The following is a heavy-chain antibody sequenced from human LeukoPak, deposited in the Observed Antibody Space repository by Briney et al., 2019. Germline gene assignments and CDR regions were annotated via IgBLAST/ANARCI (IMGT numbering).Heavy chain of an antibody. Sequence: GGSLRLSCAASGFTFSSYAMHWVRQAPGKGLEWVSLIYSGGNSDYADSVKGRFTISRDNSKNTLYLQMNSLRAEDTAVYYCAKDLFSPPGIAMVWGQGTLVTVSS. J-gene: IGHJ4*02. V-gene: IGHV3-NL1*01. D-gene: IGHD6-19*01. CDR2: IYSGGNS. CDR3: AKDLFSPPGIAMV. CDR1: GFTFSSYA.